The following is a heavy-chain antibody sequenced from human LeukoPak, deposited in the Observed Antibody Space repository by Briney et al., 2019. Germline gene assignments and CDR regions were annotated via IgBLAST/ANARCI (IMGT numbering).Heavy chain of an antibody. CDR2: IYYSGST. CDR1: GGSISSGGYY. J-gene: IGHJ4*02. Sequence: SETLSLTCTVSGGSISSGGYYWSWIRQHPGKGLEWIGYIYYSGSTYYNPSLKSRVTISVDTSKNQFSLKLSSVTAADTAVYYCARGDYYDSSGYYSPSLYFDYWGQGTLVAVSS. CDR3: ARGDYYDSSGYYSPSLYFDY. D-gene: IGHD3-22*01. V-gene: IGHV4-31*03.